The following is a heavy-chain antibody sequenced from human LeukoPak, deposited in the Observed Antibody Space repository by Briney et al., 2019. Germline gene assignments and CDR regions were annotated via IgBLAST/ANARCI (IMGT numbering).Heavy chain of an antibody. Sequence: GGSLRLSCAASGFTFSSYAMSWVRQAPGKGLEWVSAISGSGGSTYYADSVKGRFTISRDNAKNSLYLQMNSLRAEDTAVYYCAREGDIVVVPAIQNAFDIWGQGTMVTVSS. CDR1: GFTFSSYA. D-gene: IGHD2-2*01. CDR2: ISGSGGST. V-gene: IGHV3-23*01. CDR3: AREGDIVVVPAIQNAFDI. J-gene: IGHJ3*02.